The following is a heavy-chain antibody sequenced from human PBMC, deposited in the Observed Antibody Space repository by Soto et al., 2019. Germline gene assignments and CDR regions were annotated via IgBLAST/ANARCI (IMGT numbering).Heavy chain of an antibody. J-gene: IGHJ3*02. V-gene: IGHV1-69*13. Sequence: SVKVSWKASGGTFSSYSISWVLQAPGQGLEWMGGIIPIFGTANYAQKFQGRVTITADESTSTAYMELSSLRSEDTAVYYCARDPRGDYYDSSGFDAFDIWGQGTMVTVS. D-gene: IGHD3-22*01. CDR2: IIPIFGTA. CDR1: GGTFSSYS. CDR3: ARDPRGDYYDSSGFDAFDI.